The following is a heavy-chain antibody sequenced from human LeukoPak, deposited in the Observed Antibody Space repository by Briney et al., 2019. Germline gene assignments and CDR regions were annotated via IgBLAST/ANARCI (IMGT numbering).Heavy chain of an antibody. Sequence: PGGSLRLSCAASGLTFSSHAMTWVRQAPGKGLEWVSTISGNGGSTFHAESVKGRFTISRDNSKNILYLQMNSLKAEDTAVYSCAEGAWKLFHCGGGNCYFDHWGQGTLVTVSS. CDR2: ISGNGGST. J-gene: IGHJ4*01. D-gene: IGHD2-15*01. V-gene: IGHV3-23*01. CDR1: GLTFSSHA. CDR3: AEGAWKLFHCGGGNCYFDH.